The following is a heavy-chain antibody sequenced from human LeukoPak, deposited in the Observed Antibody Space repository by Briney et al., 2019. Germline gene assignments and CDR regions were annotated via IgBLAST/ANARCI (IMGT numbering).Heavy chain of an antibody. J-gene: IGHJ4*02. Sequence: SETLSLTCTVSGGSISSYYWSWTRQPAGKGLEWIGRIYSTGSTNYNPSLKSRVTMSVDTSKNQFSLRLRSVTAADTAVYYCARQIALAGTAGFDFWGQGALVTVSS. CDR1: GGSISSYY. CDR3: ARQIALAGTAGFDF. V-gene: IGHV4-4*07. D-gene: IGHD6-13*01. CDR2: IYSTGST.